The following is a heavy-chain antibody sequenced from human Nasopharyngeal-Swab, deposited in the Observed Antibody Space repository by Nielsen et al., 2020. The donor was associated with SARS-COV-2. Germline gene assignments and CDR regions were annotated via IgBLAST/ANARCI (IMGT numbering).Heavy chain of an antibody. CDR1: GGSISSSSYY. CDR3: ARGYYDILTGWMGYFRH. Sequence: SETLSLTCTVSGGSISSSSYYWGWIRQPPGKGLEWIGNIYYSGSTYYNPSLKSRVTISVDTSKNQFSLKLSSVTAADTAVYYCARGYYDILTGWMGYFRHWGQGTLVTVSS. D-gene: IGHD3-9*01. V-gene: IGHV4-39*01. CDR2: IYYSGST. J-gene: IGHJ1*01.